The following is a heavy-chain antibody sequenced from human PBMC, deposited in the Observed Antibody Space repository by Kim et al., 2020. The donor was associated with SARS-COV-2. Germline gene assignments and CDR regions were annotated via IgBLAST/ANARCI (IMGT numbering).Heavy chain of an antibody. Sequence: GGSLRLSCAASKFTFSDYYMSWIRQAPGKGLEWVSYISSSSGYTNYADSVKGRFTISIDNAKNSLYLQMNSLRTEDTAVYYCATYSSSSSSQYWGQGTLVTVSS. CDR2: ISSSSGYT. CDR3: ATYSSSSSSQY. D-gene: IGHD6-6*01. J-gene: IGHJ1*01. CDR1: KFTFSDYY. V-gene: IGHV3-11*03.